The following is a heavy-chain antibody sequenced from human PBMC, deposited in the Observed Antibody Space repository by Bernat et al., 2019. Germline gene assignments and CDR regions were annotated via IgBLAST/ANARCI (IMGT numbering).Heavy chain of an antibody. CDR1: GGSVSSAMYY. CDR3: ARIDWSNFGVGGAYYFDS. D-gene: IGHD3-3*01. CDR2: IYYSGST. Sequence: QVQLQESGPGLVKPSETLSLTCTVSGGSVSSAMYYWSWIRQPPGKGLEWIGYIYYSGSTIYSPSLKSRVTISVDTSKNQFSLKLTSVTAADTAVYYCARIDWSNFGVGGAYYFDSWGQGTLVTVSS. J-gene: IGHJ4*02. V-gene: IGHV4-61*01.